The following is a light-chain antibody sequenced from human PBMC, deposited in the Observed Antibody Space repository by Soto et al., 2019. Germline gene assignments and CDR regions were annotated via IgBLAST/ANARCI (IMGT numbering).Light chain of an antibody. CDR3: PLYGSSPQT. CDR1: QSVSSNS. J-gene: IGKJ4*01. V-gene: IGKV3-20*01. Sequence: EIVLTQSPGTLSLSPGDRATLSCRAIQSVSSNSLAWYQHKPDQAPRLLVYDASSRATGIPDRFSGSGSGTDFTLPISRLEPEDFAVYYCPLYGSSPQTFGGGAKVEIK. CDR2: DAS.